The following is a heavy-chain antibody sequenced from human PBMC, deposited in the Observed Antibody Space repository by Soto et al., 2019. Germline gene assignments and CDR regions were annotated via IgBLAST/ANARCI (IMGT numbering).Heavy chain of an antibody. Sequence: PXETLALTCAVSGYSISSGHSWCCIRQPPGKGLEWIGSIFHTGSTYYNPSLKSRVTLSVDTSKNQFSLKLSSVTAADTAVYFCATLPRLDGMDVWGQGTTVTVSS. CDR1: GYSISSGHS. CDR3: ATLPRLDGMDV. D-gene: IGHD6-25*01. V-gene: IGHV4-38-2*01. J-gene: IGHJ6*02. CDR2: IFHTGST.